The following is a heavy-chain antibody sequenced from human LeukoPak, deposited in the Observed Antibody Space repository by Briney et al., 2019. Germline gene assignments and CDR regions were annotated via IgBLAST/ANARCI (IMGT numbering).Heavy chain of an antibody. J-gene: IGHJ4*02. CDR1: GYTFTSYG. D-gene: IGHD3-9*01. Sequence: VASVKVSCKASGYTFTSYGISWVRQAPGQGLEWMGWISAYNGNTNYAQKLQGRVTMTTDTSTSTAYMELRSLRSDDTAVYYCARDYPGAKRRYFDWLFGERSDYWGQGTLVTVSS. CDR2: ISAYNGNT. CDR3: ARDYPGAKRRYFDWLFGERSDY. V-gene: IGHV1-18*01.